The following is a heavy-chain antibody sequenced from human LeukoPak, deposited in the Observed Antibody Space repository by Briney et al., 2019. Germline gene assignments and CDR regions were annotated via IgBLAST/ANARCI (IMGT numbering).Heavy chain of an antibody. J-gene: IGHJ4*02. CDR2: ISYDGSNK. V-gene: IGHV3-30*19. D-gene: IGHD5-18*01. Sequence: GGSLRLSCAASGFTFSGYGMHWVRQAPGKGLEWVAVISYDGSNKYYADSVKGRFTISRDNSKNTLYLQMNSLRAEDTAVYYCARDREVWDPSIRFRGYSYGYECDYWGQGTLVTVSS. CDR3: ARDREVWDPSIRFRGYSYGYECDY. CDR1: GFTFSGYG.